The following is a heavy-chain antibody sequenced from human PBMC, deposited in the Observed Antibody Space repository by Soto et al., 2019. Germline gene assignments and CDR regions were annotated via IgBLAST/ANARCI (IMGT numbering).Heavy chain of an antibody. V-gene: IGHV1-8*01. CDR2: MNPNSGNT. CDR3: ARGQSSSSTFDY. J-gene: IGHJ4*02. CDR1: GYTFTSSD. Sequence: QVQLVQSGAEVKKPGASVKVSCKASGYTFTSSDINWVRQATGQGLEWMGWMNPNSGNTGYAQKFQGRVTMTRNTSISTAYMELSSLRSDATVVYYCARGQSSSSTFDYRGQGTLVTVSS. D-gene: IGHD6-6*01.